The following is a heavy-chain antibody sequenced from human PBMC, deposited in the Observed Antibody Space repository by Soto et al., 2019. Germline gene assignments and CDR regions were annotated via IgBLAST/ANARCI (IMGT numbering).Heavy chain of an antibody. CDR1: GFTFNTHA. CDR3: ARDLGYCTVGRCQRIGFDV. D-gene: IGHD2-15*01. V-gene: IGHV3-64*07. CDR2: ISRDGCTT. Sequence: EVQLVESGGGLVQPGVSLRLSCAASGFTFNTHAMHWVRQAPGKGLEYISTISRDGCTTYYADSMKGRFTTSRDNSKNTLFLQMGSLRAEETAVYYCARDLGYCTVGRCQRIGFDVIGQGTMVTVSS. J-gene: IGHJ3*01.